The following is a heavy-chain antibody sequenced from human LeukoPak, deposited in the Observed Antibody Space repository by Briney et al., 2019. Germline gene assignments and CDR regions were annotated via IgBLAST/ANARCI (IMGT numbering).Heavy chain of an antibody. Sequence: SETLSLTCTVSGGSVNSGDSYWSWIRQPPGTGLEWIGYIYYSGSTNYNPSLKSRVTISVDTSKNQFSLKLSSVTAADTAVYYCARRTYSSGWFDYWGQGTLVTVSS. CDR2: IYYSGST. CDR1: GGSVNSGDSY. D-gene: IGHD6-19*01. V-gene: IGHV4-61*08. CDR3: ARRTYSSGWFDY. J-gene: IGHJ4*02.